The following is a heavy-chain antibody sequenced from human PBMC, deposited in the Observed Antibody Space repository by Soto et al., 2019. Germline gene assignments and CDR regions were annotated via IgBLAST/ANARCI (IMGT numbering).Heavy chain of an antibody. V-gene: IGHV3-23*01. D-gene: IGHD3-10*01. CDR2: ISGSGGST. CDR1: GFTFSSYA. CDR3: AKTLDGYYGSGNSDYYYYGMDV. Sequence: GGSLRLSCAASGFTFSSYAMSWVRQAPGKGLEWVSAISGSGGSTYYADSVKGRFTISRGNSKNTLYLQMNSLRAEDTAVYYCAKTLDGYYGSGNSDYYYYGMDVWGQGTTVTVSS. J-gene: IGHJ6*02.